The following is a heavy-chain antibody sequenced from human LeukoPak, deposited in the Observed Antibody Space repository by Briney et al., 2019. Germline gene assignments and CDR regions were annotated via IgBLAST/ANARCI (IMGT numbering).Heavy chain of an antibody. CDR1: GGTFSSYP. CDR2: IIPIFGTA. Sequence: SVKVSCKASGGTFSSYPISWVRQAPGQGLEWLGGIIPIFGTANYAQKFQGRVTITAAESTSIAYMELSSLRPEDTAVYYCARTGGVPHTWFAPWGQGTLVTVSS. V-gene: IGHV1-69*13. D-gene: IGHD3-16*01. CDR3: ARTGGVPHTWFAP. J-gene: IGHJ5*02.